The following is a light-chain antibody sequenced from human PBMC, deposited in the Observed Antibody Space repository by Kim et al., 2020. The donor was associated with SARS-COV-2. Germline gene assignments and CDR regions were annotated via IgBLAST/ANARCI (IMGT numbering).Light chain of an antibody. CDR1: QSVRSNS. J-gene: IGKJ1*01. Sequence: SPGQGATQSCRAGQSVRSNSIAWYRPNSGQARRLGMYCVSSRATGIADRFSGRGSGTDFTLIISTLEPGDFAVYYCQEYGVSPWTFGQGTQVDIK. CDR3: QEYGVSPWT. V-gene: IGKV3-20*01. CDR2: CVS.